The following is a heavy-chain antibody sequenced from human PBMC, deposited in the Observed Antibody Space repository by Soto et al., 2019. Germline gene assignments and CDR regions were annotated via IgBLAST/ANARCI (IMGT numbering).Heavy chain of an antibody. J-gene: IGHJ4*02. D-gene: IGHD2-15*01. V-gene: IGHV1-18*01. CDR3: ARGGGLDY. CDR1: GYTFTSYG. CDR2: ISANKGNT. Sequence: QVQLMQSGTEVEKPGSSVRISCKASGYTFTSYGISWVRQAPGQGLEWMGWISANKGNTNYAQNLQGRVTMTTDTSTSTAYMELRSLRSDDTALYYCARGGGLDYWGQGTLVTVSS.